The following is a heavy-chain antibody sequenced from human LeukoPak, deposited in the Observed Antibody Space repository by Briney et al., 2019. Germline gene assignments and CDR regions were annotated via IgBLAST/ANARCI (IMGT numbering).Heavy chain of an antibody. Sequence: KPPETLSLTCTVSGASITSSSYYWGWIRQPPGKGLEWIVSIYYSGTTYYNPSLKSRVTISVDTSKSQISLKLSSVTAADTARYYCARMPPVTIAAAGSEVYMDVWGKGSTVTVSS. V-gene: IGHV4-39*01. J-gene: IGHJ6*03. CDR2: IYYSGTT. CDR3: ARMPPVTIAAAGSEVYMDV. CDR1: GASITSSSYY. D-gene: IGHD6-13*01.